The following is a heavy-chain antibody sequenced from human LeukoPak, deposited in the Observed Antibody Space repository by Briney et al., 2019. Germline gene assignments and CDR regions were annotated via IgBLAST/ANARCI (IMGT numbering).Heavy chain of an antibody. CDR1: GFTFSSYG. CDR3: ARDKSRLRARNFDY. CDR2: ISYDGSNK. Sequence: GGSLRLSCAASGFTFSSYGMHGVRQAPGKGLEWVAVISYDGSNKYYADSVKGRFTISRDNSKNTLYLQTNSLRAEDTAVYYCARDKSRLRARNFDYWGQGTLVTVSS. V-gene: IGHV3-30*03. J-gene: IGHJ4*02. D-gene: IGHD3-10*01.